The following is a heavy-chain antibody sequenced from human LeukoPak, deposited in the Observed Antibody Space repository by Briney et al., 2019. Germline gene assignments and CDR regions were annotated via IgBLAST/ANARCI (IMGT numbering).Heavy chain of an antibody. CDR1: GGSISNFY. V-gene: IGHV4-59*08. Sequence: SETLSLTCTVSGGSISNFYWSWIRQPPGKGLEWIGYIFYSGCANYNPSLKSRVTISVDTSKNQFSLRLTSVTAADTAVYYCARGNGWYYPWGQGTLVTVSS. J-gene: IGHJ5*02. CDR3: ARGNGWYYP. D-gene: IGHD6-19*01. CDR2: IFYSGCA.